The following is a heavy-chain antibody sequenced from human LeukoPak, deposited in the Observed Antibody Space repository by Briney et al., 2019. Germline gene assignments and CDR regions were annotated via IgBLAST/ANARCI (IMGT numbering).Heavy chain of an antibody. D-gene: IGHD2-15*01. CDR3: ARLGGSDAFDI. Sequence: GGSLRLSCAASGFTFSSYSMNWVRQAPGKGLEWVSSISSSSSYIYYADSVKGRFTISRDNAKNSLYLQMNSRRAEDTAVYYCARLGGSDAFDIWGQGTMVTVSS. J-gene: IGHJ3*02. CDR2: ISSSSSYI. V-gene: IGHV3-21*01. CDR1: GFTFSSYS.